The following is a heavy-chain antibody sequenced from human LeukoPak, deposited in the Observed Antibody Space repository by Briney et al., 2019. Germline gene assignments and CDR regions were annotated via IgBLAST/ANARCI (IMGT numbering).Heavy chain of an antibody. D-gene: IGHD3-9*01. CDR2: ITGSGGGT. J-gene: IGHJ4*02. V-gene: IGHV3-23*01. CDR3: ARDGGDYDILTGYGY. Sequence: GGSLRLSCAASGFTFSNYAMSWVRQAPGKGLEWVSAITGSGGGTYYADSVKGRFTISRDNSKNSLYLQMNSLRAKDTAVYYCARDGGDYDILTGYGYWGQGTLVTVSS. CDR1: GFTFSNYA.